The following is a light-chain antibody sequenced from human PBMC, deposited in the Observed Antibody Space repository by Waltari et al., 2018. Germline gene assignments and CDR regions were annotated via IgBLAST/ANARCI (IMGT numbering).Light chain of an antibody. CDR1: QSVLYNSDNKYY. CDR2: WAS. J-gene: IGKJ1*01. V-gene: IGKV4-1*01. CDR3: HQYYVFPRT. Sequence: DIVMTQSPDSLAVSLGERATINCKSSQSVLYNSDNKYYLAWYQLKPRQPPKLLIYWASTRESGVPDRFSGSGSGTDFTLTINNLQAEDVAVYYCHQYYVFPRTFGQGTKVEIK.